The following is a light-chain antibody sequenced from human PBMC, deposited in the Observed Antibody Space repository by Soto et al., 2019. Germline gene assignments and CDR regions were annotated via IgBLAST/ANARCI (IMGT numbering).Light chain of an antibody. CDR2: SNN. Sequence: QSVLTQPPSASGTPGQRVTISCSGSSSNIGSNYVYWYQQLPGTAPKLLIYSNNQRPSGVPDRFSGSKSGNTASLTVSGLQAEDEADYCCSSYAGSNILMFGGGTKLTVL. V-gene: IGLV1-47*02. CDR1: SSNIGSNY. J-gene: IGLJ3*02. CDR3: SSYAGSNILM.